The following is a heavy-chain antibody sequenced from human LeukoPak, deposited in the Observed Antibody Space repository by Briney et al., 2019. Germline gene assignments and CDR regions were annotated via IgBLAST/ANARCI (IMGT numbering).Heavy chain of an antibody. V-gene: IGHV3-23*01. CDR1: GFTFSSYA. D-gene: IGHD6-6*01. Sequence: GESLKISCAASGFTFSSYAMSWVRQAPGKGLEWVSAISGSGGSTYYADSVKGRFTISRDNSKNTLYLQMNSLRAEDTAVYYCAKARSSSGRGSGKYYFDYWGQGTLVTVSS. CDR3: AKARSSSGRGSGKYYFDY. J-gene: IGHJ4*02. CDR2: ISGSGGST.